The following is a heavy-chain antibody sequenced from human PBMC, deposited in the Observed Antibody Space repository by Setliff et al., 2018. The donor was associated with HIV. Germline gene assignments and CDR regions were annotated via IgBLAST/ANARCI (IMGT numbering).Heavy chain of an antibody. Sequence: SETLSLTCTVSGGSISSGSYYWSWIRQPAGKGLEWIGHIYSSGSTNYNPSLKSRVTISADTTKNQFSLNLSSVTAADTAVYFCARVYYGDLEYWGQGTLVTVSS. D-gene: IGHD4-17*01. CDR1: GGSISSGSYY. CDR3: ARVYYGDLEY. J-gene: IGHJ4*02. CDR2: IYSSGST. V-gene: IGHV4-61*09.